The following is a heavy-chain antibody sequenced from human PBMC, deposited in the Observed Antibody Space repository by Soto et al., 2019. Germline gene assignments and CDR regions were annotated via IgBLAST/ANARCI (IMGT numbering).Heavy chain of an antibody. Sequence: QVQLVQSGAEVKKPGASVKVSCKASGYTFTGYYMHWVRQAPGQGLEWMGWINPNSGGTNYAQKFQGRVTMTRDTSISTAYMELSGLRSDDTAVYYCARDALWAARPTLGGWFDPWGQGTLVTVSS. V-gene: IGHV1-2*02. D-gene: IGHD6-6*01. CDR2: INPNSGGT. J-gene: IGHJ5*02. CDR3: ARDALWAARPTLGGWFDP. CDR1: GYTFTGYY.